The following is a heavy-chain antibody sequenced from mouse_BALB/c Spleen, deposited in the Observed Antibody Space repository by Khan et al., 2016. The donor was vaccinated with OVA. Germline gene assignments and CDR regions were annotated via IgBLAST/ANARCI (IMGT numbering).Heavy chain of an antibody. V-gene: IGHV1-63*02. Sequence: VQLQQSGAELVRPGTSVKMSCKAAGYTFTNYWIGWVKQRPGHGLEWIGDIYPGGGYTNYNEKFKGKATLTADTSSSTAYMQLSSLTSGDSVIYYCVRRGAARATWDYFDYWGQGTTLTVSS. CDR3: VRRGAARATWDYFDY. J-gene: IGHJ2*01. D-gene: IGHD3-1*01. CDR2: IYPGGGYT. CDR1: GYTFTNYW.